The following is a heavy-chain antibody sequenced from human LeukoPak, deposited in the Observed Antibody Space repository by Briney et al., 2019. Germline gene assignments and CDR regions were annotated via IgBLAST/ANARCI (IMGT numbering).Heavy chain of an antibody. J-gene: IGHJ3*02. CDR2: IYYSGST. CDR1: GGCISSSSYY. D-gene: IGHD3-3*01. Sequence: SETLSLTCTVSGGCISSSSYYWGWIRQPPGKGMERIGSIYYSGSTYYNPSLKSRVTISADTSKNQFSLKLSSVTAADTAVYYCARQPDDFSDAFDIWGQGTMVTVSS. V-gene: IGHV4-39*01. CDR3: ARQPDDFSDAFDI.